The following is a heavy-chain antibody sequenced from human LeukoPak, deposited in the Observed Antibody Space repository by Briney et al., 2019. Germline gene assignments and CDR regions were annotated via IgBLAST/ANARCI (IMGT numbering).Heavy chain of an antibody. J-gene: IGHJ6*03. Sequence: PGGSLRLSCAASGFTFSSYSMNWVRQAPGKGLEWVSSISSSSSSYIYYADSVKGRFTISRDNAKNSLYLQMNSLRAEDTAVYYCARPPRGDYYGSGSYCEISYYYYMDVWGKGTTVTVSS. CDR2: ISSSSSSYI. D-gene: IGHD3-10*01. V-gene: IGHV3-21*01. CDR3: ARPPRGDYYGSGSYCEISYYYYMDV. CDR1: GFTFSSYS.